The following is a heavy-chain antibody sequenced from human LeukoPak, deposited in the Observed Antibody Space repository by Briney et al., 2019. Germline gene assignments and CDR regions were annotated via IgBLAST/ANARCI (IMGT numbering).Heavy chain of an antibody. V-gene: IGHV3-7*05. D-gene: IGHD2-15*01. CDR2: IKEDGSEK. CDR1: GFTFRSYW. CDR3: ARVAGSKSIDS. J-gene: IGHJ4*02. Sequence: GGSLRLSCAASGFTFRSYWMSWVRQAPGKGLEWVANIKEDGSEKYYVDSVKGRFTISGDNAKNSLYLQMDSLRAEDTAVYYCARVAGSKSIDSWGQGTLVTVSS.